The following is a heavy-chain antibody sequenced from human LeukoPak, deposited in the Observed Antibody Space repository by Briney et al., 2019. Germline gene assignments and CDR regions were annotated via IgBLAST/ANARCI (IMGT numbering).Heavy chain of an antibody. CDR2: INHSGST. V-gene: IGHV4-34*01. CDR1: GGSFSGYY. CDR3: ASRGVVRVFDY. D-gene: IGHD2-2*01. Sequence: SETLSLTCAVYGGSFSGYYWSWIRQPPGKGLEWIGEINHSGSTNYNPSLESRVTISVDTSKNQFSLKLSSVTAADTAVYYCASRGVVRVFDYWGQGTLVTVSS. J-gene: IGHJ4*02.